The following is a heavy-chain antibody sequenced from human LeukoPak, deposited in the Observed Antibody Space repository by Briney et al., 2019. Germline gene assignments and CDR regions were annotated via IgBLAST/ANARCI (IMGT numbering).Heavy chain of an antibody. Sequence: PSQTLSLTCTVSGGSISCGDYYWSWIRQPPGKGLKWIGYIFYSGNTYYNPSLKSRVPISVDTSKNRFSLKLSSVTAADTAVYYCARVPRGSGSYSLFWFDPWGQGTLVTVSS. J-gene: IGHJ5*02. D-gene: IGHD3-10*01. CDR2: IFYSGNT. V-gene: IGHV4-30-4*01. CDR1: GGSISCGDYY. CDR3: ARVPRGSGSYSLFWFDP.